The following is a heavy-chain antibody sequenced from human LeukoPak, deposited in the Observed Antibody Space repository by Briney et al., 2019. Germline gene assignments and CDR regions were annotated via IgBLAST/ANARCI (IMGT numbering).Heavy chain of an antibody. CDR1: GYNFTTYW. J-gene: IGHJ4*02. V-gene: IGHV5-51*01. D-gene: IGHD2-8*01. CDR3: ARGLSYVEY. CDR2: IYPGDSDT. Sequence: MAGESLKISCEGSGYNFTTYWIGWVRQMPGKGLEWMGIIYPGDSDTRYNPSFQGQVTISADKSISTAYLQWSSLKASDTAMYYCARGLSYVEYWGQGTLVTVSS.